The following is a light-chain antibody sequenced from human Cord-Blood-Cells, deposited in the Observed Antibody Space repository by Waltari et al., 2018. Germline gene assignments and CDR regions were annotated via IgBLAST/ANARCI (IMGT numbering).Light chain of an antibody. CDR3: AAWDDSLNGVV. V-gene: IGLV1-44*01. CDR2: SNN. Sequence: QSVLTQPPLASGTPGQRVTISCSGSRSNIGSNTVNWYQQRPGTAPKLLIYSNNQRPSGVPVRFSGSKSGTSASLAISGLQSEDEADYYCAAWDDSLNGVVFGGGTKLTVL. CDR1: RSNIGSNT. J-gene: IGLJ2*01.